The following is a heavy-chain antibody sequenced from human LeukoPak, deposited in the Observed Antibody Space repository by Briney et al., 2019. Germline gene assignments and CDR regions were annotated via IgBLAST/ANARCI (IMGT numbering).Heavy chain of an antibody. Sequence: PSQTLSLTCAVSGGSISSTGYYWTWIRQPAGKGLEWIGHIDNSWSTNCNPSLKSRVTISVDTSKNQFSLNLTSVTAADTAVYYCARDCEFCDLLFYMNVWGKGTTVTVSS. CDR1: GGSISSTGYY. J-gene: IGHJ6*03. CDR3: ARDCEFCDLLFYMNV. CDR2: IDNSWST. D-gene: IGHD3-16*01. V-gene: IGHV4-61*09.